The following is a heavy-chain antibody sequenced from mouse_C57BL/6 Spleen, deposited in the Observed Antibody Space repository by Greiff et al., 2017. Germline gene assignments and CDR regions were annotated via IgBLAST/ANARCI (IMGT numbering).Heavy chain of an antibody. J-gene: IGHJ2*01. CDR2: ISSGSSTN. CDR1: GFTFSDYG. CDR3: ARATGLGY. D-gene: IGHD1-1*01. Sequence: EVKLMESGGGLVKPGGSLKLSCAASGFTFSDYGMHWVRQAPEKGLEWVAYISSGSSTNYYADTVKGRFTISRDNAKNTLFLQMTSLRSEDTAMYYCARATGLGYWGQGTTLTVSS. V-gene: IGHV5-17*01.